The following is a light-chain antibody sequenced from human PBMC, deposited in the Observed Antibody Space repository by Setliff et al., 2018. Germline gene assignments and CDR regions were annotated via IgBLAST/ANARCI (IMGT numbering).Light chain of an antibody. J-gene: IGLJ2*01. CDR1: SSDVGAYKY. V-gene: IGLV2-11*01. CDR2: DVI. Sequence: QSVLPQPRSVSGSPGQSVTISCTGSSSDVGAYKYVSWYQQHPGKAPKLMIYDVIKRPLGVPDRFSGSKFGNTASLTISGLQAEDEADYYCCSYAGNYIRLFGGGTKVTVL. CDR3: CSYAGNYIRL.